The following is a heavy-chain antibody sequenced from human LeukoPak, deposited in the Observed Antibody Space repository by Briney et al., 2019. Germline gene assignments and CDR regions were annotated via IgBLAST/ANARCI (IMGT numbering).Heavy chain of an antibody. D-gene: IGHD1-26*01. CDR3: VRDIAGAFGY. Sequence: GGSLRLSCAASGFTFRDYWMHWVRQVPGKEPVWVARINSDGTAISHADSAKGRFTISRDNGKNMVYLQLSSLRADDTAVYYCVRDIAGAFGYWGQGTLVTVFS. V-gene: IGHV3-74*01. J-gene: IGHJ4*02. CDR2: INSDGTAI. CDR1: GFTFRDYW.